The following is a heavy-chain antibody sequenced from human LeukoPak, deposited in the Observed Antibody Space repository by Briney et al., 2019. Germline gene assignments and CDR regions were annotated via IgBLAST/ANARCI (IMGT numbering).Heavy chain of an antibody. J-gene: IGHJ4*02. CDR1: GYTFTGYY. CDR3: ASRGAREGQQLVSILGFGY. V-gene: IGHV1-2*02. Sequence: ASVKVSCKASGYTFTGYYMHWVRQAPGQGLEWMGWINPNSGGTNYAQKFQGRVTMTRDTSISTAYMELSRLRSDDTAVYYCASRGAREGQQLVSILGFGYWGQGTLVTVSS. D-gene: IGHD6-13*01. CDR2: INPNSGGT.